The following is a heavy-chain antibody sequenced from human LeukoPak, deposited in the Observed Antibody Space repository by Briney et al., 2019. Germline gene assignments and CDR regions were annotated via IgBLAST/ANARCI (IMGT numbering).Heavy chain of an antibody. CDR2: ISTDGSST. Sequence: GGSPRLSCAASGFTFSSYWMHWVRQAPGNGLVWVSRISTDGSSTNSADSVKGRLTISRDNAKNTLYLQMNSLRAEDTAVYYCVREYSSSSGRAFDIWGQGTMVTVSP. V-gene: IGHV3-74*01. D-gene: IGHD6-6*01. J-gene: IGHJ3*02. CDR1: GFTFSSYW. CDR3: VREYSSSSGRAFDI.